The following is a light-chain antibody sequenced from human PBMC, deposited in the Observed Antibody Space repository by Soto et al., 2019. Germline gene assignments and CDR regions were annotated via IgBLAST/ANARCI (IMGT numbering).Light chain of an antibody. CDR1: QSVSSSY. Sequence: EIVLTQSPGTLSLSPGERATLSCRASQSVSSSYLAWYQQKPGQAPRLLIYGASSRATGIPDRFSGSRSGPDFTLTISSLQPEDFATYYCQQSYSSPPTFGQGTNVDIK. V-gene: IGKV3-20*01. J-gene: IGKJ1*01. CDR3: QQSYSSPPT. CDR2: GAS.